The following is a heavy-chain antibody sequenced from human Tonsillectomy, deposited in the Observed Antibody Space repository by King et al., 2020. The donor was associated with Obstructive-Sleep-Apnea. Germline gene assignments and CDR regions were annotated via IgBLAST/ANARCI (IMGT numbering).Heavy chain of an antibody. CDR2: ISYDGSNK. Sequence: VQLVESGGGVVQPGRSLRLSCAASGFTFSNYTMHWVRQAPGKGLEWGAFISYDGSNKYYSDSVKGRFTISRDNSENTLYLQMNSLRTEDTAVYYCARDRCSSTSCLRPFDYWGQGTLVTVSS. V-gene: IGHV3-30-3*01. CDR3: ARDRCSSTSCLRPFDY. CDR1: GFTFSNYT. D-gene: IGHD2-2*01. J-gene: IGHJ4*02.